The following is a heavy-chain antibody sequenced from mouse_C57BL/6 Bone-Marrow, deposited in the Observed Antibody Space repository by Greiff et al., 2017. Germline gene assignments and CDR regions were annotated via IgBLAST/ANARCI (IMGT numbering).Heavy chain of an antibody. D-gene: IGHD1-1*01. CDR3: ARRDYYGSRPAY. J-gene: IGHJ3*01. V-gene: IGHV1-81*01. Sequence: VQLQQSGAELARPGASVKLSCKASGYTFTSYGISWVKQRTGQGLEWIGEIYPRSGNTYYNEKFKGKATLTADKSSSTAYMELRSLTSEDSAVYFCARRDYYGSRPAYWGQGTLVTVSA. CDR1: GYTFTSYG. CDR2: IYPRSGNT.